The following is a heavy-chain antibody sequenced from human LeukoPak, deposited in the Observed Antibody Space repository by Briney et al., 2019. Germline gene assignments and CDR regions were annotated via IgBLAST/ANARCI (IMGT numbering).Heavy chain of an antibody. CDR2: INPSGGST. CDR1: GYTFTSYY. D-gene: IGHD3-3*01. Sequence: ASVKVSCKASGYTFTSYYMHWVRQAPGQGLEWMGIINPSGGSTSYAQKFQGRVTMTRDTSTSTVYMELSSLRYEDMTVYYCERGGDFWSGYEKGNWFDPWGQGTLVTVSS. J-gene: IGHJ5*02. CDR3: ERGGDFWSGYEKGNWFDP. V-gene: IGHV1-46*01.